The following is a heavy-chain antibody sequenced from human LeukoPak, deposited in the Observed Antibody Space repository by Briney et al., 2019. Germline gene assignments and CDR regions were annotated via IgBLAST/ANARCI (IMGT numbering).Heavy chain of an antibody. Sequence: ASVKVSCKASGYTFTGYYMHWVRQAPGQGLEWMGWINPNSGGTNYAQKFQGRVTMTRDTSISTAYMELSRLRSDDAAVYYCARDLVGATTDWLDPWGQGTLVTVSS. CDR1: GYTFTGYY. D-gene: IGHD1-26*01. CDR3: ARDLVGATTDWLDP. CDR2: INPNSGGT. J-gene: IGHJ5*02. V-gene: IGHV1-2*02.